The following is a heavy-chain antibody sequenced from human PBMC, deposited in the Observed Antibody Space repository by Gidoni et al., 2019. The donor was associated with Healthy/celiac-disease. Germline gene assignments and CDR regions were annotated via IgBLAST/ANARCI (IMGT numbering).Heavy chain of an antibody. V-gene: IGHV1-8*01. D-gene: IGHD3-3*01. CDR3: ARRITIFGVVILKRGMDV. CDR2: INPNSGNT. CDR1: GYTFTSYD. Sequence: QVQLVQSGAEVKKPGASVKVSCKASGYTFTSYDINWVRQATGQGLEWMGWINPNSGNTCYAQKFQGRVTMTRNTSISTAYMELSSLRSEDTAVYYCARRITIFGVVILKRGMDVWGQGTTVTVSS. J-gene: IGHJ6*02.